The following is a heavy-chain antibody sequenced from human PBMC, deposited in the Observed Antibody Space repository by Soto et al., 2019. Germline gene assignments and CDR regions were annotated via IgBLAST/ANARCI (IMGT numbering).Heavy chain of an antibody. CDR1: GYTLTELS. CDR2: FDPEDGET. CDR3: ATGYDVWSGYKVYNWFDP. J-gene: IGHJ5*02. V-gene: IGHV1-24*01. D-gene: IGHD3-3*01. Sequence: QVQLVQSGAEVKKPGSSVKVSCKVSGYTLTELSMHWVRQAPGKGLEWMGGFDPEDGETIYAQKFQGRVTMTEDTSTDTAYMELSSLRSEDTAVYYCATGYDVWSGYKVYNWFDPWGQGPLVTVS.